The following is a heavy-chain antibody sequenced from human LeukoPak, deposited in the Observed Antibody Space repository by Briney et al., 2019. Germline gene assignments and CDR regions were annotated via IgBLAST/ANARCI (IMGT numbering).Heavy chain of an antibody. D-gene: IGHD3-22*01. CDR3: ARDLYYYSGGSYSDTFDI. Sequence: GASVKVSCKASGYTFTSYAISWVRQAPGQGLEWMGWISGYSGDTYYAQKLRGRVTMTTETSTSTAHMEVRSLTSDDTAVYFCARDLYYYSGGSYSDTFDIWGQGTMVTVSS. J-gene: IGHJ3*02. V-gene: IGHV1-18*01. CDR1: GYTFTSYA. CDR2: ISGYSGDT.